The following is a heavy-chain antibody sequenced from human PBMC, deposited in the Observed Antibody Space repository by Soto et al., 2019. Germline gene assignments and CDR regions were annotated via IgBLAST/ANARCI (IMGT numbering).Heavy chain of an antibody. CDR1: GYSFSSYW. J-gene: IGHJ6*02. CDR2: IYPGDSDT. CDR3: AAAVANNGYYFGMDV. V-gene: IGHV5-51*01. Sequence: PGESLKISCKGSGYSFSSYWIGWVRLMPGKGLEWMGIIYPGDSDTRYSPSFRGQVTISADKSISTAYLQWNSLKASDTAMYYCAAAVANNGYYFGMDVWGQGTTVTVSS. D-gene: IGHD6-19*01.